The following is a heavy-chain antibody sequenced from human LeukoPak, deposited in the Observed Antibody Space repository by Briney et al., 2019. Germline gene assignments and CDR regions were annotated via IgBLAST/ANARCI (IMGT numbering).Heavy chain of an antibody. CDR2: ISGSGGST. Sequence: GGTLRLSCAASGFTFSSYGMSWVRQAPGKGLEWVSAISGSGGSTYYADSVKGRFTISRDNSKNTLYLQMNSLRAEDTAVYYCAKDRRTYDYDSSGYPEYYFDYWGQGTLVTVSS. CDR1: GFTFSSYG. D-gene: IGHD3-22*01. J-gene: IGHJ4*02. CDR3: AKDRRTYDYDSSGYPEYYFDY. V-gene: IGHV3-23*01.